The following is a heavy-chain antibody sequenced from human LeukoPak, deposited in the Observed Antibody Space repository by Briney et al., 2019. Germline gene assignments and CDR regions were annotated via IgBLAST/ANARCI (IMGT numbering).Heavy chain of an antibody. D-gene: IGHD3-3*01. V-gene: IGHV1-46*01. Sequence: ASVKVSCKASGYTFTTYYMHWVRQAPGQGLEWMGIINPPGGSTTYAHKFQDRLTMTRDTPTSTVYMELSSLRSEDTAVYYCARVHDFWSGFFDYWGQGTLVTVSS. CDR1: GYTFTTYY. J-gene: IGHJ4*02. CDR2: INPPGGST. CDR3: ARVHDFWSGFFDY.